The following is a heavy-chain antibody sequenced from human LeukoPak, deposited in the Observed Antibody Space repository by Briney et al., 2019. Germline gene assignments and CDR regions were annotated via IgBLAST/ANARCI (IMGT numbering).Heavy chain of an antibody. CDR1: GFTFSSYA. CDR3: ARDTTVTSFDY. Sequence: RSLRLSCAASGFTFSSYAMHWVRQAPGKGLEWVAVISYDGSNKYYADSVKGRFTISRDNSKNTLYLQMNSLRAEDTAVYYCARDTTVTSFDYWGQGTLVTVSS. D-gene: IGHD4-17*01. J-gene: IGHJ4*02. V-gene: IGHV3-30-3*01. CDR2: ISYDGSNK.